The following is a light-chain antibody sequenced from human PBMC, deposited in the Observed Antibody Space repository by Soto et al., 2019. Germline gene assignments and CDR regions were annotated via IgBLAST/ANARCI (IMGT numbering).Light chain of an antibody. CDR1: SSDVGDYKY. J-gene: IGLJ1*01. CDR3: CSYAGSYSYV. CDR2: DVS. Sequence: QSALTQPRSVSGSPGQSVTISCTGNSSDVGDYKYVSWYRQHPGKAPKLIIYDVSERPSGVPDRFSGSKSGNTASLTISGLQAEDEDDYYCCSYAGSYSYVFGTRTKLTVL. V-gene: IGLV2-11*01.